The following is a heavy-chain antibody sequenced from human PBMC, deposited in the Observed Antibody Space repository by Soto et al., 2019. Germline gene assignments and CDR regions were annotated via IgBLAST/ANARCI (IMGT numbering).Heavy chain of an antibody. V-gene: IGHV3-23*01. J-gene: IGHJ4*02. CDR2: ISGSGGST. D-gene: IGHD6-19*01. CDR3: AKDARRDPALFGVYAVAGTTSDY. CDR1: GFTFSSYA. Sequence: EVQLLESGGGLVQPGGSLRLSCAASGFTFSSYAMSWVRQAPGKGLEWVSAISGSGGSTYYADSVKGRFTISRDNSKNTLYLQMNSLRAEDTAVYYCAKDARRDPALFGVYAVAGTTSDYWGQGTLVTVSS.